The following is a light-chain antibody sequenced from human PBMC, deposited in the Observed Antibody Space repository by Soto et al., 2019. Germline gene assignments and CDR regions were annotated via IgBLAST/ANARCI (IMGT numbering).Light chain of an antibody. Sequence: AIQMTQSPSSLSASVGDRVTITCRASQGIRNDLGWYQQKPGKAPDLLIYAASSLQSGVPSRFSGNGSGTDFTLTISSLQPEDFATYYCQKYNSAQLTFGGGTKVEIK. CDR3: QKYNSAQLT. V-gene: IGKV1-6*01. J-gene: IGKJ4*01. CDR2: AAS. CDR1: QGIRND.